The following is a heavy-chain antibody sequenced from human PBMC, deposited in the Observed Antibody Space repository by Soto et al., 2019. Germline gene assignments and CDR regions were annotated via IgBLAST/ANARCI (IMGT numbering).Heavy chain of an antibody. CDR3: ASWLKGPDIGNYYYGMDV. D-gene: IGHD2-15*01. CDR2: IMPIFRAP. V-gene: IGHV1-69*12. CDR1: GGAFSDYA. J-gene: IGHJ6*02. Sequence: QVQLVQSGAEVKKPGSSVKVSCKASGGAFSDYAFSWVRQAPGQGLEWLGGIMPIFRAPDYAQKFQGRVTITAXEXTXTXXMEMNGLRSEDTAVYYCASWLKGPDIGNYYYGMDVWGQGTTVTVS.